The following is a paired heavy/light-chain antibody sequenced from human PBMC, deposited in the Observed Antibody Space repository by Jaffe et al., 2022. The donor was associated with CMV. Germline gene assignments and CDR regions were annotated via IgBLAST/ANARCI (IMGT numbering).Heavy chain of an antibody. CDR2: IFYSGAT. CDR1: GDSISSGGFY. J-gene: IGHJ6*02. Sequence: QVQLQESGPGLVKPSQTLSLTCTVSGDSISSGGFYWTWIRQHPGKGLEWVGSIFYSGATYYSPSLLSRLTLSVDTSKNQFSLKLTSVTAADTAVYYCARERRGYSYGFLARNRDTHYYSGMDVWGQGTTVTVSS. V-gene: IGHV4-31*03. D-gene: IGHD5-18*01. CDR3: ARERRGYSYGFLARNRDTHYYSGMDV.
Light chain of an antibody. Sequence: QSVLTQPPSASGTPGQRVTISCSGSSSNIGRNPVNWYHHLPGTAPKLLIYTNNQRPSGVPDRFSGSKSGTSASLAINGLQSEDEADYYCATWDDSLNGWVFGGGTKLTVL. J-gene: IGLJ3*02. CDR3: ATWDDSLNGWV. CDR2: TNN. CDR1: SSNIGRNP. V-gene: IGLV1-44*01.